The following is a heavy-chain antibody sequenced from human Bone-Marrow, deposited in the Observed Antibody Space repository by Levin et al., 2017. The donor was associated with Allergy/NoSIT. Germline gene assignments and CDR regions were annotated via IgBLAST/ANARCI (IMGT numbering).Heavy chain of an antibody. Sequence: GGSLRLSCAASGFTFSSYWMHWVRQAPGKGLVWVSRINSDGSSTSYADSVKGRFTISRDNAKNTLYLQMNSLRAEDTAVYYCAREDKNYYDFWSGYYGPQSYYYYYGMDVWGQGTTVTVSS. CDR1: GFTFSSYW. V-gene: IGHV3-74*01. CDR3: AREDKNYYDFWSGYYGPQSYYYYYGMDV. D-gene: IGHD3-3*01. J-gene: IGHJ6*02. CDR2: INSDGSST.